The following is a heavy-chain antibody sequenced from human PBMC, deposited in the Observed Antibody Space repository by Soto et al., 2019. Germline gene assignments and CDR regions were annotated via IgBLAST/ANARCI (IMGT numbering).Heavy chain of an antibody. D-gene: IGHD3-22*01. CDR1: GGSISSGGYY. V-gene: IGHV4-31*03. CDR2: IYYSGST. J-gene: IGHJ4*02. Sequence: QVQLQESGPGLVKPSQTLSLTCTVSGGSISSGGYYWSWIRQHPGKGLEWIGYIYYSGSTYYNPSLKSRVTLSVDTSTNQFSLKLSSVTAADTAVSYCARSKKGYYYDSSGSLIFDYWGQGTLVTVSS. CDR3: ARSKKGYYYDSSGSLIFDY.